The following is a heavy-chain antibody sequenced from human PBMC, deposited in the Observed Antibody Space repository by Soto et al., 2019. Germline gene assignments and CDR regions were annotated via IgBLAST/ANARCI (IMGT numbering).Heavy chain of an antibody. J-gene: IGHJ6*02. V-gene: IGHV3-23*01. Sequence: GGSLSLSCAASGFTFSSYAMSWVRQAPGKGLEWVSAISGSGGSTYYADSVKGRFTISRDNSKNTLYLQMNSLRAEDTAVYYCAKVSFAYSSGRDVWGQGTTVTVSS. CDR3: AKVSFAYSSGRDV. CDR1: GFTFSSYA. D-gene: IGHD6-19*01. CDR2: ISGSGGST.